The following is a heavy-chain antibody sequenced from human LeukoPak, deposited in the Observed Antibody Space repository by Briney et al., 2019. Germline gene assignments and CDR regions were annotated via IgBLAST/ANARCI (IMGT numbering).Heavy chain of an antibody. Sequence: PGGSLRLSCAVSGFRASDYYMSWVRQAPGKGPEWVALIRGRGDTFYGDSVKGRFSISRDDSKNTVYLRMNSLRVEDTAVYFCARDRAATQDWVEFDPWGQGTLVTVSS. D-gene: IGHD2-15*01. CDR2: IRGRGDT. CDR3: ARDRAATQDWVEFDP. V-gene: IGHV3-66*03. J-gene: IGHJ5*02. CDR1: GFRASDYY.